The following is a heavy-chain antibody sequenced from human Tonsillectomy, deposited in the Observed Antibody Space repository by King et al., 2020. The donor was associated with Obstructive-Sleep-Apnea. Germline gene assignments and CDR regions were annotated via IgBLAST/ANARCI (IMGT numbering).Heavy chain of an antibody. D-gene: IGHD3-22*01. J-gene: IGHJ5*02. Sequence: VQLVESGGGLVQPGGSLRLSCSASGFNLSNYDMHWVRQAPGKGLEYVSGFSSNGGSTYHADSVKGRFTISRDNSKNTLFLHMSSLRAEDTAVYYCVKDIGFYDSSGHNNWFDPWGQGTLVTVSP. CDR3: VKDIGFYDSSGHNNWFDP. CDR1: GFNLSNYD. V-gene: IGHV3-64D*06. CDR2: FSSNGGST.